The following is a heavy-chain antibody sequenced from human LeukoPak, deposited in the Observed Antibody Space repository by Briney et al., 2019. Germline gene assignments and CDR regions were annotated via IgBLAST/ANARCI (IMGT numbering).Heavy chain of an antibody. J-gene: IGHJ3*02. Sequence: GESLKISCKGSGYSFTSYWMGWVRQMPGKGLEWMGIVYPGDSDTRYSPSFQGQVTISADKSISTAYLQWSSLKASDTAMYYCASPTIAVAYLDAFDIWGQGTMVTVSS. CDR3: ASPTIAVAYLDAFDI. CDR1: GYSFTSYW. D-gene: IGHD6-19*01. CDR2: VYPGDSDT. V-gene: IGHV5-51*01.